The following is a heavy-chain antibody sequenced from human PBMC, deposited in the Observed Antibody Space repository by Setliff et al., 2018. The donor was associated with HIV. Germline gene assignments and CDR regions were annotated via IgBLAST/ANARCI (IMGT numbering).Heavy chain of an antibody. CDR2: MYHTGST. V-gene: IGHV4-38-2*01. J-gene: IGHJ4*02. CDR3: ARQPLYNDYDWRSYYFDY. Sequence: SETPSLTCAVSGYSISSGCYWGWIRQPPGKGLEWIGSMYHTGSTYYSPSLNSRFTISVDTSKNQFSLKLRSVTAADTAVYYCARQPLYNDYDWRSYYFDYWGQGSLVTVSS. D-gene: IGHD5-12*01. CDR1: GYSISSGCY.